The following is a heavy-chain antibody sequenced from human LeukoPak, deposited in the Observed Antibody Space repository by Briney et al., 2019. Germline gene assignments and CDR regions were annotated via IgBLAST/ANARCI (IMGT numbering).Heavy chain of an antibody. J-gene: IGHJ4*02. CDR2: ISGSGDST. Sequence: GGSLRLSCAASGFTFSSYAMSWVRQAPGKGLEWVSAISGSGDSTYYADSVKGRFTISRDNSKNTLYLQMNSLRAEDTAVYYCAKDPRVGEDLAGAGRVSGYWGQGTLVTVSS. V-gene: IGHV3-23*01. CDR3: AKDPRVGEDLAGAGRVSGY. D-gene: IGHD6-19*01. CDR1: GFTFSSYA.